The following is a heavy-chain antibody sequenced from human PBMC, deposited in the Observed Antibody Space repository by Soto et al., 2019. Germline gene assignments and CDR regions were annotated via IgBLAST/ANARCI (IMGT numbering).Heavy chain of an antibody. D-gene: IGHD1-26*01. CDR2: IIPIFGTA. CDR1: GGTFSSYS. CDR3: ARDGGRHSGGIDY. J-gene: IGHJ4*02. Sequence: QVQLVQPGAEVKKPGSSVKVSCKASGGTFSSYSINWVRQAPGQGLEWMGEIIPIFGTANYAQKFQGRVMITADESTSTAYMELSSLRSEDTAVYYCARDGGRHSGGIDYWGQGTLVTVSS. V-gene: IGHV1-69*01.